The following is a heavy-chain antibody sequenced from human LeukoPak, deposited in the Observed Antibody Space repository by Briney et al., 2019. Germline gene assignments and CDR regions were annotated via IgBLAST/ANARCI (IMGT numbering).Heavy chain of an antibody. J-gene: IGHJ6*03. CDR3: ARGRSYGSIFGVVISRANYYYMDV. CDR1: GYTFTSYD. CDR2: MSPNSGNT. V-gene: IGHV1-8*01. D-gene: IGHD3-3*01. Sequence: GASVKVSCKASGYTFTSYDINWVRQATGQGLEGMGWMSPNSGNTGYAQKFQGRVTMTRNTSISTAYMELSSLRSEHTAVYYCARGRSYGSIFGVVISRANYYYMDVWGKGTTVTVSS.